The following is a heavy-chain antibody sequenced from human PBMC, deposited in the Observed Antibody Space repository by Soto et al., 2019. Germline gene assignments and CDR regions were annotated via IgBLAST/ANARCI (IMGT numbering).Heavy chain of an antibody. CDR1: GYTFTSYG. CDR2: IRAYSGNT. Sequence: QVQLVQSGAEVKKPGASVKVYCKASGYTFTSYGISWVRQAPGQGLEWMGWIRAYSGNTNSAQKLQGRVTMTTDTPTSTAYMELRSPRSDDTVVYYCARDLPTMDVWGQGTTVTVSS. J-gene: IGHJ6*02. V-gene: IGHV1-18*01. CDR3: ARDLPTMDV.